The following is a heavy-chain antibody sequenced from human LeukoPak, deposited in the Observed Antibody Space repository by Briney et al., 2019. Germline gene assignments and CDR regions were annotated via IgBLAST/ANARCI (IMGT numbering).Heavy chain of an antibody. CDR3: GRESSNGWFDP. D-gene: IGHD2-8*01. CDR1: GYTFSRFG. J-gene: IGHJ5*02. CDR2: ISGYDGNT. V-gene: IGHV1-18*01. Sequence: ASVRVSCKTSGYTFSRFGISWVRQAPGQGLEWMGWISGYDGNTNYPQRLQGRVTIATDTSTSTAYMELRNLRSDDTAVYYCGRESSNGWFDPWGQGTLVTVSS.